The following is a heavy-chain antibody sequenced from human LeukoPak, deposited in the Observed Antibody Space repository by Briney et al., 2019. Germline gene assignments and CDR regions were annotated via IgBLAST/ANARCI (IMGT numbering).Heavy chain of an antibody. CDR1: GYTFTSYG. Sequence: ASVKVSCKASGYTFTSYGISWVRQALGEGLERMGWISAYNGNTNYAQKLQGRVTMTTDTSTSTAYMELRSLRSDDTAVYYCATGRPYSSSPYDFDYWGQGTLVTVSS. V-gene: IGHV1-18*01. CDR3: ATGRPYSSSPYDFDY. J-gene: IGHJ4*02. D-gene: IGHD6-6*01. CDR2: ISAYNGNT.